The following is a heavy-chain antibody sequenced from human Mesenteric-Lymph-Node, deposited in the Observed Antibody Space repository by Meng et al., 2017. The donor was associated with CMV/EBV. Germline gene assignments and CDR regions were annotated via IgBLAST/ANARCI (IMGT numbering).Heavy chain of an antibody. V-gene: IGHV1-2*02. J-gene: IGHJ4*02. CDR3: ARAGDCSSTSCYFSSDY. CDR2: INPNSGGT. D-gene: IGHD2-2*01. CDR1: GYTFTGYY. Sequence: ASVKVSCKASGYTFTGYYMHWVRQAPGQGLEWMGWINPNSGGTNYAQKFQGRVTMTRDTSISTAYMELSRLRSDDTAVYYCARAGDCSSTSCYFSSDYWGQGTLVTVSS.